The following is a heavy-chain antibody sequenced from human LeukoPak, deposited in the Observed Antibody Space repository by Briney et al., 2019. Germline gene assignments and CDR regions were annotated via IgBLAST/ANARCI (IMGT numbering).Heavy chain of an antibody. CDR3: AKDIRGYSYGPFDY. CDR2: IWYDGSNK. CDR1: GFTFSSYG. D-gene: IGHD5-18*01. V-gene: IGHV3-33*06. Sequence: GGSLRLSCAASGFTFSSYGMHWVRQAPGKGLEWVAVIWYDGSNKYYSDSVKGRFTISRYNSKNTLYLQMNSLRAEDTAVYYCAKDIRGYSYGPFDYWGQGTLVTVSS. J-gene: IGHJ4*02.